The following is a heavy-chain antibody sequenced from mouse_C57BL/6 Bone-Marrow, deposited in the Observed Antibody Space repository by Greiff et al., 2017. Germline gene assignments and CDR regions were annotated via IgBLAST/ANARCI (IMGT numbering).Heavy chain of an antibody. CDR2: INPGSGGT. D-gene: IGHD3-2*02. Sequence: QVQLKQSGAELVRPGTSVKVSCKASGYAFTNYLIEWVKQRPGQGLEWIGVINPGSGGTNYNEKFKGKATLTADKSSSTAYMQLSSLTSEDSAVYFCARQLRLYYFDYWGQGTTLTVSS. V-gene: IGHV1-54*01. CDR1: GYAFTNYL. CDR3: ARQLRLYYFDY. J-gene: IGHJ2*01.